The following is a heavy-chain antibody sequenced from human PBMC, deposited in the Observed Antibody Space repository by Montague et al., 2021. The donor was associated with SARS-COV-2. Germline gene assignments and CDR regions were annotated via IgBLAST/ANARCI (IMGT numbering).Heavy chain of an antibody. J-gene: IGHJ6*02. CDR3: ARGMRRPYYYYYGMDV. CDR2: INHSGST. CDR1: GGSFSGYY. Sequence: SETLSLTCAVYGGSFSGYYWSWICQPPGKGLEWIGEINHSGSTNYNLSLKSRVTISVDTSKNQFSLKLSSVTAADTAVYYCARGMRRPYYYYYGMDVWGQGTTVTGSS. V-gene: IGHV4-34*01.